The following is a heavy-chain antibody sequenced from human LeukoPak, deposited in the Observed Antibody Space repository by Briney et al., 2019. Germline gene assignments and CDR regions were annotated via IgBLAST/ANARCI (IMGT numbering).Heavy chain of an antibody. Sequence: SETLSLTCTVSGGSISSSSYYWGWIRQPPGKGLEWIGSIYYSGSTYYNPSLKSRVTISVDTSKNQFSLKLSSVTAADTAVYYCARMEEMATTYFDYWGQGTLVTVSS. CDR1: GGSISSSSYY. D-gene: IGHD5-24*01. V-gene: IGHV4-39*07. J-gene: IGHJ4*02. CDR2: IYYSGST. CDR3: ARMEEMATTYFDY.